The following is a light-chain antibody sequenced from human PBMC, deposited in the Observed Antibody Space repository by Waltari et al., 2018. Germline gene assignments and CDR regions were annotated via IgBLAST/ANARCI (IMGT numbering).Light chain of an antibody. V-gene: IGKV1-27*01. Sequence: DIQMTQSPSSLSASVGDRVSITCRASQGISNYLAWYQQKPGKVPKLLIHAASTLQSGVPSRFSGSGSGTDFTLCISSLQPEDVATYYCQKYNNAPRTFGQGTKVEIK. CDR3: QKYNNAPRT. J-gene: IGKJ1*01. CDR1: QGISNY. CDR2: AAS.